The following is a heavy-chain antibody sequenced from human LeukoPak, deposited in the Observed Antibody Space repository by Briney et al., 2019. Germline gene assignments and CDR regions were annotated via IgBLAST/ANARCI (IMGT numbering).Heavy chain of an antibody. Sequence: GGSLRLSCAASGFTFSSYAMHWVRQAPAKGLEWVAVISYDGSNKYYADSVKGRFTISRDNSKNTLYLQMNSLRAEDTAVYYCARDLTRNPYWGQGTLVTVSS. D-gene: IGHD1-14*01. V-gene: IGHV3-30-3*01. CDR3: ARDLTRNPY. CDR1: GFTFSSYA. J-gene: IGHJ4*02. CDR2: ISYDGSNK.